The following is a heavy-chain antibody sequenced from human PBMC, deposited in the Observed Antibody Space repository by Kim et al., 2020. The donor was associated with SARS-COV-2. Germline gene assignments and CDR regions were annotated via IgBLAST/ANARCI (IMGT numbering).Heavy chain of an antibody. J-gene: IGHJ4*02. Sequence: AYSVKGRFTISRDNAKNSLYLQMNSLRAEDTAVYYCARVGLFSSGLNSDYWGQGTLVTVSS. D-gene: IGHD6-19*01. CDR3: ARVGLFSSGLNSDY. V-gene: IGHV3-11*06.